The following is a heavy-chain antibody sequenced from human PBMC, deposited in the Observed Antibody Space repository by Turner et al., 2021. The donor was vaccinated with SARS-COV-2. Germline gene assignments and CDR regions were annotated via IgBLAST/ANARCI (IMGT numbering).Heavy chain of an antibody. CDR1: GFTFDDFA. Sequence: EVQLVESGGGLVQPGRSLRLYCAASGFTFDDFAMHWVRQAPGKGLEWVSGISWNSGSIGYADSVKGRFTISRDNAKNSLYLQMNSLRAEDTALYYCAKASGYSSSDFVDYWGQGTLVTVSS. CDR2: ISWNSGSI. CDR3: AKASGYSSSDFVDY. J-gene: IGHJ4*02. D-gene: IGHD6-13*01. V-gene: IGHV3-9*01.